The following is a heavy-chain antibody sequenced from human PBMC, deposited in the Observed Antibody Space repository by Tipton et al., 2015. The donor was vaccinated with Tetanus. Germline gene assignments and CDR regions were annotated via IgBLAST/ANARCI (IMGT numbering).Heavy chain of an antibody. CDR3: ARTTRRWLHPDY. Sequence: TLSLTCTVFNGSINSADYYWYWIRQSPGRGLELIGHIFDGGSTYYNPSLKGRVTMSADTAKNQFSLQLNSVTAADTAVYYCARTTRRWLHPDYWGQGTLVTVSS. CDR2: IFDGGST. J-gene: IGHJ4*02. D-gene: IGHD5-24*01. CDR1: NGSINSADYY. V-gene: IGHV4-30-4*01.